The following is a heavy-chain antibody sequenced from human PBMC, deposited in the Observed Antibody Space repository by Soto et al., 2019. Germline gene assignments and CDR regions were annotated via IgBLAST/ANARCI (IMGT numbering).Heavy chain of an antibody. CDR3: AKGLSGSGAYQWFDP. Sequence: EVQLLESGGGLVQPGGSLSLSCVASAFTFSRFAMSWVRQTPGKGLEWVSAISGSGDKTFYADSVKGRFTISRDNSKNTLYLQMNSLRVEDTAVYYCAKGLSGSGAYQWFDPWGQGTLVTVSS. J-gene: IGHJ5*02. CDR1: AFTFSRFA. CDR2: ISGSGDKT. V-gene: IGHV3-23*01. D-gene: IGHD3-10*01.